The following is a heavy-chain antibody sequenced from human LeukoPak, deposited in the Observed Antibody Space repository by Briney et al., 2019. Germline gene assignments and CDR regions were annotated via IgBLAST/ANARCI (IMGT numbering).Heavy chain of an antibody. V-gene: IGHV1-18*01. CDR3: ATHFYPYYYGSGSYSEDFDY. D-gene: IGHD3-10*01. CDR2: ISAYNGNT. J-gene: IGHJ4*02. CDR1: SYSFTSYG. Sequence: ASVKVSCKASSYSFTSYGFSWVRQAPGQGLEWMGWISAYNGNTKYAQKLQGRVTMTTDTSTSTAYMELRSLRSDDTAVYYCATHFYPYYYGSGSYSEDFDYWGQGTLVTVSS.